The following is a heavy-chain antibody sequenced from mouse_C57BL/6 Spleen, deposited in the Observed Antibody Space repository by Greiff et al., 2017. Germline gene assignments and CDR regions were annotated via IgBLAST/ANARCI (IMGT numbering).Heavy chain of an antibody. CDR3: ARRKVATD. J-gene: IGHJ2*01. CDR2: IDPSDSYT. CDR1: GYTFTSYW. D-gene: IGHD1-1*02. V-gene: IGHV1-59*01. Sequence: QVQLQQPGAELVRPGTSVKLSCKASGYTFTSYWMHWVKQRPGQGLEWIGVIDPSDSYTNYNQKFKGKATLTVDTSSSTAYMQLSSLTSEDSAVYYCARRKVATDLGQGTTLTVSS.